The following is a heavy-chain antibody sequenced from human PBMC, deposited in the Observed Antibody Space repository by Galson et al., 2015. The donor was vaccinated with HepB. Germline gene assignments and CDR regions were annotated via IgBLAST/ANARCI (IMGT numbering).Heavy chain of an antibody. V-gene: IGHV3-43*01. J-gene: IGHJ6*02. CDR3: AEDIGRYSYGLGYYYYYGMDV. CDR2: ISWDGGST. CDR1: GFTFDDYT. Sequence: SLRLSCAASGFTFDDYTMHWVRQAPGKGLEWVSLISWDGGSTYYADSVKGRFTISRDNSKNSLYLQMNSLRTEGTALYYCAEDIGRYSYGLGYYYYYGMDVWGQGTTVTVSS. D-gene: IGHD5-18*01.